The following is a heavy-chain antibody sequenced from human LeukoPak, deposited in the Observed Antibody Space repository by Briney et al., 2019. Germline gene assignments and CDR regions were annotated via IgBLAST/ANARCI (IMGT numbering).Heavy chain of an antibody. CDR3: ARDFWQQLVLGNYMDV. J-gene: IGHJ6*03. D-gene: IGHD6-13*01. CDR1: GYTFTGYY. V-gene: IGHV1-2*02. Sequence: GASVKVSCKASGYTFTGYYMHWVRQAPGQGLEWMGWINPNSGGTNYAQKFQGRVTMTRDTSISTAYMELSRLRSDDTAVYYCARDFWQQLVLGNYMDVWGKGTTVTVSS. CDR2: INPNSGGT.